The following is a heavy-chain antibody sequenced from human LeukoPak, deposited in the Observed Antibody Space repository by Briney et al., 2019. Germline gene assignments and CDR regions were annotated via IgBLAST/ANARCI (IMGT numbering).Heavy chain of an antibody. D-gene: IGHD4-11*01. Sequence: GGSLRLSCVVSGFTFDSYSMNWVRQAPGKGLEWISYTSNSGSPIYYADSVKGRFTISRDKDKSSLYLQMNSLAADDTAVYYCARGLALGLTVTPKAFDYWGQGTLVTVSS. CDR3: ARGLALGLTVTPKAFDY. CDR1: GFTFDSYS. V-gene: IGHV3-48*01. CDR2: TSNSGSPI. J-gene: IGHJ4*02.